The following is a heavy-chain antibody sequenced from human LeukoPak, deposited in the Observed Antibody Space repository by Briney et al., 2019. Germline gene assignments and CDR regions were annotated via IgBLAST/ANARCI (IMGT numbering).Heavy chain of an antibody. J-gene: IGHJ6*03. CDR3: ARGGRGREYSSSYYYYYYMDV. CDR1: GGSISSSSYY. D-gene: IGHD6-6*01. Sequence: SETLSLTCTVSGGSISSSSYYWGWIRQPPGKGLEWIGYIYYSGSTNYNPSLKSRVTISVDTSKNQFSLKLSSVTAADTAVYYCARGGRGREYSSSYYYYYYMDVWGKGTTVTVSS. CDR2: IYYSGST. V-gene: IGHV4-61*05.